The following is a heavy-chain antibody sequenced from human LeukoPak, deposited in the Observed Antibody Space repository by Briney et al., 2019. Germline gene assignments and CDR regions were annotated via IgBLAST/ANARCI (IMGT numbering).Heavy chain of an antibody. CDR2: ISYDGSNK. CDR3: ARANYYYDSSGYYYGPEGY. CDR1: GFTFSSYA. Sequence: GGSLRLSCAASGFTFSSYAMHWVRQAPGKGLEWVAVISYDGSNKYYADSVKGRFTISRDNSKNTLYLQMNGLRAEDTAVYYCARANYYYDSSGYYYGPEGYWGQGTLVTVSS. V-gene: IGHV3-30-3*01. D-gene: IGHD3-22*01. J-gene: IGHJ4*02.